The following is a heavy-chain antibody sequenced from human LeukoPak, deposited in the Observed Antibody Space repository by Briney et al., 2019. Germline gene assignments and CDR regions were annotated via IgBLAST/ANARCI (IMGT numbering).Heavy chain of an antibody. Sequence: SETLSLTCAVYGGSFSGYYWSWIRQPPGKGLEWIGEINHSGSTNYNPSLKSRVTISVDTSKNQFSLKLSSVTAADTAVYYCARRQQQLTRVDYYYYMDVWGKGTTVTVSS. CDR2: INHSGST. CDR1: GGSFSGYY. D-gene: IGHD6-13*01. J-gene: IGHJ6*03. V-gene: IGHV4-34*01. CDR3: ARRQQQLTRVDYYYYMDV.